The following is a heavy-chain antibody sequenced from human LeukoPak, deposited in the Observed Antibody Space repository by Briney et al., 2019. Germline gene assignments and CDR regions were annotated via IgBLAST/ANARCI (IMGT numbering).Heavy chain of an antibody. J-gene: IGHJ4*02. CDR2: ISGSGGST. Sequence: GGSLRLSCAASGFTFSSYAMNWVRQAPGKGLEWVSAISGSGGSTYYVDSVKGRFTISRDNSKNTLYLQMNSLRAEDTAVYNCAKGDKARIGYFDYWGQGTLVTVSS. CDR1: GFTFSSYA. CDR3: AKGDKARIGYFDY. V-gene: IGHV3-23*01. D-gene: IGHD3-22*01.